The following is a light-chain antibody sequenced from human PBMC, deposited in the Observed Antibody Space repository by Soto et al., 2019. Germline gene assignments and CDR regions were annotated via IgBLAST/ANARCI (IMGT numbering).Light chain of an antibody. CDR2: GAS. CDR1: QSVRSNY. V-gene: IGKV3-20*01. Sequence: EIVLTQSPGTLSLSPGERATLSCRASQSVRSNYLAWYQQKPCQAPRLLIYGASSRATGIPDRFSGTGSGTDFTLTISRLEPEDFAVYYCQQYGGSPYTFGQGTKLEIK. CDR3: QQYGGSPYT. J-gene: IGKJ2*01.